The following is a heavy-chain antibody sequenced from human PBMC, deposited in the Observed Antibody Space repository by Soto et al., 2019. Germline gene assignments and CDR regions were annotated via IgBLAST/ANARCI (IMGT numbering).Heavy chain of an antibody. CDR2: ISGSGGST. Sequence: PGGSLRLSCAASGFTFSSYAMSWVRQAPGKGPEWVSAISGSGGSTYYADSVKGQLTISRDNSKYTLYLQMNSLRAEDTAVYYCAKDLTGNVFSMSSSWANWFDPWGQGTLVTVSS. CDR3: AKDLTGNVFSMSSSWANWFDP. CDR1: GFTFSSYA. D-gene: IGHD6-13*01. J-gene: IGHJ5*02. V-gene: IGHV3-23*01.